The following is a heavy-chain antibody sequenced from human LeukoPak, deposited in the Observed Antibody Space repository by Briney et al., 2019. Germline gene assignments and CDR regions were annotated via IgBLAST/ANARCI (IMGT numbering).Heavy chain of an antibody. CDR2: IYYSGST. D-gene: IGHD3-10*01. CDR1: GGSISSDY. Sequence: SETLSLTCTVSGGSISSDYWSWIRQPPGKGLECIGYIYYSGSTNYSPSLRSRVTISVDTSKNQFSLRLSSVTAADTAVYYCARDYGSGTDWFFDLWGRGTLVIVSS. CDR3: ARDYGSGTDWFFDL. V-gene: IGHV4-59*12. J-gene: IGHJ2*01.